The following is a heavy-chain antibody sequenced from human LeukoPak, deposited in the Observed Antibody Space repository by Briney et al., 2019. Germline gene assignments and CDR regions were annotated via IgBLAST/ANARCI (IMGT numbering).Heavy chain of an antibody. CDR2: IYSGDFDT. D-gene: IGHD3-10*01. CDR1: GYSFTSYW. J-gene: IGHJ6*02. Sequence: GESLKIYCKGYGYSFTSYWIGWVRQMPGKGLEWMGIIYSGDFDTRYSPSFQGQVTISADKSISTAYLQWSSLKASDTAMYYCARHQGPMVRGVIITGYYYGMDVWGQGTTVTVSS. V-gene: IGHV5-51*01. CDR3: ARHQGPMVRGVIITGYYYGMDV.